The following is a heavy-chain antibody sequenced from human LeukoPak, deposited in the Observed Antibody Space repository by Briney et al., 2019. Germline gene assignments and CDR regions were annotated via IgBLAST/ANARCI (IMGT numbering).Heavy chain of an antibody. D-gene: IGHD6-6*01. CDR1: GGSISSHY. V-gene: IGHV4-59*11. Sequence: MPSETLSLTCTVSGGSISSHYWSWIRQPPGKGLEWIGYIYYSGSTNYNPSLKSRVTISVDTSKNQFSLKLSSVTAADTAVYYCARDLGYSSSYYYYYYMDVWGKGTTVTVSS. CDR3: ARDLGYSSSYYYYYYMDV. J-gene: IGHJ6*03. CDR2: IYYSGST.